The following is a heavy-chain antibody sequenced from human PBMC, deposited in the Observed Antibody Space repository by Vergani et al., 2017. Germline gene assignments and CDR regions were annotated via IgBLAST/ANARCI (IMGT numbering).Heavy chain of an antibody. V-gene: IGHV5-51*01. CDR2: IYPGDSDT. D-gene: IGHD2-15*01. CDR3: ARWRYCSGGICDGTEYFQH. CDR1: GYSFTSYW. Sequence: EVQLVPSGAEVKKPGESLKISCKGSGYSFTSYWIGWVRQMPGKGLVWMGIIYPGDSDTRYSPSFQGQVTISADKSISTAYLQWSSLKASDTAMYYCARWRYCSGGICDGTEYFQHWGQGTLVTVSS. J-gene: IGHJ1*01.